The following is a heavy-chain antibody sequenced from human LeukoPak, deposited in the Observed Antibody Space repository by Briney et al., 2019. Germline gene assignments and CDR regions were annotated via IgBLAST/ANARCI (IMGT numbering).Heavy chain of an antibody. V-gene: IGHV3-33*08. D-gene: IGHD2-15*01. CDR1: GFTFSSYG. Sequence: GGSLRLSCAASGFTFSSYGMHWVRQAPGKGLEWVAVIWYDGSNKYYADSVKGRFTISRDNSKNTLYLQMSSLRAEDTAVYYCARGKISAADDYFDYWGQGTLVTVSS. CDR3: ARGKISAADDYFDY. CDR2: IWYDGSNK. J-gene: IGHJ4*02.